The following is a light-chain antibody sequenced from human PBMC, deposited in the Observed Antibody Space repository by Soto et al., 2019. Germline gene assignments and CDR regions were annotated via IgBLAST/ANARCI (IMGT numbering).Light chain of an antibody. CDR2: DAS. CDR3: QPSAT. V-gene: IGKV1-5*01. Sequence: DIQMTQSPSTLSASVGDRVTITCRASQSISGWLAWYQHKPGRAPKLLIYDASSLEAGVPSRFSGSGSGTEFTLTISSLPPDDFATYYCQPSATFGQGTRLEIK. CDR1: QSISGW. J-gene: IGKJ2*01.